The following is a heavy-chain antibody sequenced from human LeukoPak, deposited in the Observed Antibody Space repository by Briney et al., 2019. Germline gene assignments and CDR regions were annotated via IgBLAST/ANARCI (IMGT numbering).Heavy chain of an antibody. CDR3: ARPSLRDRGGDCHEGDY. V-gene: IGHV4-34*01. Sequence: SETPSLTCAVYGGSFSGYYWSWIRQPPGKGLEWIGEINHSGSTNYNPSLKSRVTISVDTSKNQFSLKLSSVTAADTAVYYCARPSLRDRGGDCHEGDYWGQGTLVTVSS. CDR2: INHSGST. D-gene: IGHD2-21*01. CDR1: GGSFSGYY. J-gene: IGHJ4*02.